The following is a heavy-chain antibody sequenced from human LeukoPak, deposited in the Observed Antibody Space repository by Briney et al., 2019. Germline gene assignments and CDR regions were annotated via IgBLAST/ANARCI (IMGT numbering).Heavy chain of an antibody. CDR2: INPNSGGT. Sequence: ASVEVSCKASGYTFTGSYMHWVRQAPGQGLEWMGWINPNSGGTNYAQKFQGRVTMTRDTSISTAYMELSRLRSDDTAVYYCAREGPTGGLRDYWGQGTLVTVSS. V-gene: IGHV1-2*02. CDR1: GYTFTGSY. D-gene: IGHD1-14*01. CDR3: AREGPTGGLRDY. J-gene: IGHJ4*02.